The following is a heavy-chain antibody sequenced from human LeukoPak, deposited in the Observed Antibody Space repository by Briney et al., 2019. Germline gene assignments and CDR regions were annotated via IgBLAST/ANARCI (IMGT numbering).Heavy chain of an antibody. V-gene: IGHV4-61*02. CDR2: IYTSGST. Sequence: SETLSLTCTVSGGSLSSGGYYWSWIRQPPGKGLEWIGRIYTSGSTNYNPSLKSRVTISVDTSKNQFSLKLSSVTAADTAVYYCAREGITGTHYWGQGTLVTVSS. J-gene: IGHJ4*02. CDR3: AREGITGTHY. CDR1: GGSLSSGGYY. D-gene: IGHD1-20*01.